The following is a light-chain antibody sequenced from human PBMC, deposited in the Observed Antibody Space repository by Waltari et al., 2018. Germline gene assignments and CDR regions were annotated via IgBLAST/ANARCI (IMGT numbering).Light chain of an antibody. CDR1: QSASRA. CDR2: AAS. V-gene: IGKV3-20*01. CDR3: QHYVNLPVT. Sequence: EIALTQSPGTLPLHPGERATLSCRSRQSASRALPWYQQKPGQAPRLLIYAASTWATGVPGRFSGSGSGTDFILTISRLDPEDFAVYYCQHYVNLPVTFGQGTKVEI. J-gene: IGKJ1*01.